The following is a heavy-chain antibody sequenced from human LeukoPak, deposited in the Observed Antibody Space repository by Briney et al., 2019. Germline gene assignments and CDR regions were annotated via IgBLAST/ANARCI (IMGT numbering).Heavy chain of an antibody. CDR1: GFTVSSNY. D-gene: IGHD5-18*01. J-gene: IGHJ4*02. CDR3: ARAGGYIYGYDY. V-gene: IGHV3-53*01. Sequence: PGGSLRLSCAASGFTVSSNYMSWVRQAPGKGLEWVSVLYSGGSTYYADSVKGRFTISRDNSKNTLYLQMNSLGAEDTAVYYCARAGGYIYGYDYWGQETLVTVSS. CDR2: LYSGGST.